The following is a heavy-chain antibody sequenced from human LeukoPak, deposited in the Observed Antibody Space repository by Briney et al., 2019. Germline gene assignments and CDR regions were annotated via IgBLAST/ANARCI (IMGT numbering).Heavy chain of an antibody. V-gene: IGHV3-30-3*01. J-gene: IGHJ4*02. Sequence: PGGSLRLSCAASGFTFSSYAMHWVRQAPGKGPEWVAVISHDGNTKYYADSVKGRVTISRDNFKNMLYLQLSTLRVEDTAMYYCARDPIQSAPDYFDFWGQGTLVTVSS. D-gene: IGHD1-14*01. CDR2: ISHDGNTK. CDR1: GFTFSSYA. CDR3: ARDPIQSAPDYFDF.